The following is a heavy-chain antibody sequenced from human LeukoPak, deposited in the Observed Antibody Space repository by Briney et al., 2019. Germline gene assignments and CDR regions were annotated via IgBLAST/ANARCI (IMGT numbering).Heavy chain of an antibody. J-gene: IGHJ4*02. CDR1: DSAFSNYT. CDR3: TIRLDY. V-gene: IGHV3-48*01. CDR2: ISSLTNDT. D-gene: IGHD3-16*01. Sequence: PGGPLRLSCVISDSAFSNYTMSWVRLPPGRGLEWVSSISSLTNDTYYADSLKGRFTISRDTAKNSLYLHMNRLRPEDTAIYYCTIRLDYWGLGVQVTVSS.